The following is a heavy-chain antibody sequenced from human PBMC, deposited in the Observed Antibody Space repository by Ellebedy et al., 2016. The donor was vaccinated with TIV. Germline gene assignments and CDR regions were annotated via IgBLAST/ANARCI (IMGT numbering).Heavy chain of an antibody. CDR2: ISWNSNNI. CDR3: ARFEATGHSPYFDE. Sequence: PGGSLRLSCAASGFTFDDYAMHWVRQAPGRGLEWFPGISWNSNNIGYADSVKGRFTISRDNAKNPLYLQMNRLRAEDTALYYCARFEATGHSPYFDEWGQGTLVTVSS. D-gene: IGHD5-12*01. V-gene: IGHV3-9*01. CDR1: GFTFDDYA. J-gene: IGHJ4*02.